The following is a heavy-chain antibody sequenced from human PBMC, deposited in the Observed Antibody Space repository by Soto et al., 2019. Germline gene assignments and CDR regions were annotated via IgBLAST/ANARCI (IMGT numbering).Heavy chain of an antibody. CDR3: ARSLWFGELH. Sequence: QITLKESGPTLVKPTQTLTLTCSFSGFSLSTTGVGVGWLRQSPGKALEWLAIIYWDNDKRYSPYLKSRVTITKDTSKSQVVLTVTNMDPVDTGTYYCARSLWFGELHWGQGALVTVSS. D-gene: IGHD3-10*01. V-gene: IGHV2-5*02. CDR2: IYWDNDK. CDR1: GFSLSTTGVG. J-gene: IGHJ4*02.